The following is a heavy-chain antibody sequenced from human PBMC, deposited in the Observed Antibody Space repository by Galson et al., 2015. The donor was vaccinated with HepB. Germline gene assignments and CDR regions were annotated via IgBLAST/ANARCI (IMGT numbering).Heavy chain of an antibody. CDR1: GFTFDDYT. J-gene: IGHJ4*02. Sequence: SLRLSCAASGFTFDDYTMHWVRQAPGKGLEWVSLISWDGGSTYYADSVKGRFTISRDNSKNSLYLQMNSLRTEDTALYYCANSLYDSSGLYYWGQGTLVTVSS. V-gene: IGHV3-43*01. CDR3: ANSLYDSSGLYY. CDR2: ISWDGGST. D-gene: IGHD3-22*01.